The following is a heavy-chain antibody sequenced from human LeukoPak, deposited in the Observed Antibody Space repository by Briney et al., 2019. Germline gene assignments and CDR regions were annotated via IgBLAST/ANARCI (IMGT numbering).Heavy chain of an antibody. CDR1: GFAFSSHG. J-gene: IGHJ4*02. D-gene: IGHD1-7*01. CDR2: IWYDGSNQ. V-gene: IGHV3-33*01. Sequence: PGGSLRLSCAASGFAFSSHGMHWVRQAPGTGLEWVAVIWYDGSNQYYADSVKGRFTISRDNSKNTLYLQMNSLRAEDTAVYYCARGPTNYHVDYWGQGTVVTVSS. CDR3: ARGPTNYHVDY.